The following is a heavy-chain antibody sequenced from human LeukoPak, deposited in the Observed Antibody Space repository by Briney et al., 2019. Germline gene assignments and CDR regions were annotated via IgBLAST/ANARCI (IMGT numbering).Heavy chain of an antibody. J-gene: IGHJ6*02. CDR2: ISGSSDTI. Sequence: GGSLRLSCAASGFIFSSYSMSWVRQDPGKGLEWVSYISGSSDTIYYADSVKGRFTISRDNAKNSLYLQMNSLRDEDTAVYYCARYFGDPQGMDVWGQGTTVTVSS. CDR3: ARYFGDPQGMDV. CDR1: GFIFSSYS. D-gene: IGHD3-10*01. V-gene: IGHV3-48*02.